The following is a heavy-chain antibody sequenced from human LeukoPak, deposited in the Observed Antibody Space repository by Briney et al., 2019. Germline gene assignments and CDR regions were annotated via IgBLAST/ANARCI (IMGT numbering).Heavy chain of an antibody. Sequence: GSLRLSCTASGFTFDDYAMHWVRQAPAKGLEWVSNISGDGGTTDGRHTVRQRHTISRDNRRNSLYLHMNSLRTEDTALYFCAKVYVGSWYAYDHWGQGTMAAVSS. D-gene: IGHD6-13*01. V-gene: IGHV3-43*02. J-gene: IGHJ4*02. CDR2: ISGDGGTT. CDR3: AKVYVGSWYAYDH. CDR1: GFTFDDYA.